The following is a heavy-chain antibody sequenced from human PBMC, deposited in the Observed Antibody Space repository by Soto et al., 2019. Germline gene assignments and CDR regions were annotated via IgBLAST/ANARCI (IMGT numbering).Heavy chain of an antibody. CDR1: GGSISSYY. J-gene: IGHJ5*02. V-gene: IGHV4-59*01. Sequence: SETLSLTCTVSGGSISSYYWSWIRQPPGKGLEWIGYIYYSGSTNYNPSLKSRVTISVDTSKNQFSLKLSSVTAADTAVYYCARAYTPATPYWFDPWGQGTLVTVSS. CDR3: ARAYTPATPYWFDP. CDR2: IYYSGST. D-gene: IGHD3-16*01.